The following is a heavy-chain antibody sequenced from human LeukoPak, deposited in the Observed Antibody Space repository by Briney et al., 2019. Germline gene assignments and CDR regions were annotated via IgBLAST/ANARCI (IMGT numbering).Heavy chain of an antibody. CDR1: GVSISLYY. CDR2: FYDSRSP. Sequence: SETLSLTCTVSGVSISLYYWSWIRQPPGKGLEWIVYFYDSRSPKYNPSLERRVTISVAMSRNQFSLTLTSVTAADTAVYYCARGRGSLTYWGQGTLATVSS. CDR3: ARGRGSLTY. V-gene: IGHV4-59*01. J-gene: IGHJ4*02.